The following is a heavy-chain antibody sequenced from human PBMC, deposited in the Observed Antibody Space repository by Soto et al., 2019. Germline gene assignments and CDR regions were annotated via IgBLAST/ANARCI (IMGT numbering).Heavy chain of an antibody. Sequence: GESLRDSCAASGFTFSRYAMHWVRQAPGKGLEWVAVISYDGSNKYYADSVKGRFIISRDNSKNTIYLQMDSLTVEDTAVYYCVRDWSSNANAVNDNWGQGT. J-gene: IGHJ4*02. V-gene: IGHV3-30-3*01. CDR2: ISYDGSNK. CDR3: VRDWSSNANAVNDN. CDR1: GFTFSRYA. D-gene: IGHD2-8*02.